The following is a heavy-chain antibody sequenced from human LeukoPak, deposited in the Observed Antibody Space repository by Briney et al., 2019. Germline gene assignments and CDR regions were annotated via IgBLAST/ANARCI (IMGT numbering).Heavy chain of an antibody. CDR1: GYTFTGYY. Sequence: ASVKVSCKASGYTFTGYYMHWVRQAPGQGLEWMGWINPNSGGTNYAQKFQGRVTMTRDTSISTAYMELSRLRSDDTAVYYCARAPPCYSSGCYFDYWGQGTLVTVSS. J-gene: IGHJ4*02. CDR3: ARAPPCYSSGCYFDY. CDR2: INPNSGGT. V-gene: IGHV1-2*02. D-gene: IGHD6-19*01.